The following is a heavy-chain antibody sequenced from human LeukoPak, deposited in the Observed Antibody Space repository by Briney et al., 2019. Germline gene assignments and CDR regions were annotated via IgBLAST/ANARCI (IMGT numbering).Heavy chain of an antibody. Sequence: ASVKVSCKASGYTFTTYGISWLRQAPGQGLEWIGWISVYNGNTNYADKVRGRVLVTTDISTTTAYLELRSLRYDDTAVYYCAKMDSDSSGFFSNWGQGTPVTVSS. D-gene: IGHD3-22*01. CDR2: ISVYNGNT. CDR1: GYTFTTYG. J-gene: IGHJ4*02. V-gene: IGHV1-18*01. CDR3: AKMDSDSSGFFSN.